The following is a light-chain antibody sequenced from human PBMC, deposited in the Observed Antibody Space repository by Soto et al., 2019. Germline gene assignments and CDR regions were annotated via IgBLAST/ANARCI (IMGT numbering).Light chain of an antibody. CDR3: CSYAGSYTFDV. J-gene: IGLJ1*01. V-gene: IGLV2-11*01. CDR2: DVS. CDR1: SSDVGGYNY. Sequence: QSALTQPRSVSGSPGQSVTISCTGTSSDVGGYNYVSWYQQCPGKAPKLMIYDVSKRPSGVPDRFSGSKSGNTASLTISGLQAEDEADYYCCSYAGSYTFDVFGTGTKVNVL.